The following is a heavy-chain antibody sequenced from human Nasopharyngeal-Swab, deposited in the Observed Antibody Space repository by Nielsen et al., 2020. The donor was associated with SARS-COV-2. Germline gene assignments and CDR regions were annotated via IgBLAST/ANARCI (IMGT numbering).Heavy chain of an antibody. Sequence: GGSLRLSCAASGFTFSSYDMHWVRQATGKGLEWVSAIGTAGDTYYPGSVKGRFTISRENAKNPLYLQMNSLRAGDTAVYYCARARPDIVVVPAALLFDPWGQGTLVTVSS. CDR2: IGTAGDT. J-gene: IGHJ5*02. V-gene: IGHV3-13*04. D-gene: IGHD2-2*01. CDR1: GFTFSSYD. CDR3: ARARPDIVVVPAALLFDP.